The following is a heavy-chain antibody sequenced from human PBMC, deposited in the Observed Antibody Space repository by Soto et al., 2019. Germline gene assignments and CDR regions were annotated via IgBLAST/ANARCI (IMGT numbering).Heavy chain of an antibody. Sequence: GASVKVSCKASGYTFTIYGISWVRQAPGQGLEWMGWISAYNGNTNYAQKLQGRVTMTTDTSTSTAYMELRSLRSDDTAVYYCARVMRMTGYYIRAFDIWGQGTMVTVSS. CDR3: ARVMRMTGYYIRAFDI. J-gene: IGHJ3*02. V-gene: IGHV1-18*01. D-gene: IGHD3-9*01. CDR2: ISAYNGNT. CDR1: GYTFTIYG.